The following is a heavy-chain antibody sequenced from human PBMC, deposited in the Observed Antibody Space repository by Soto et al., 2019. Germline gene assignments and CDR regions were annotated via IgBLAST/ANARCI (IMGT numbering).Heavy chain of an antibody. D-gene: IGHD3-22*01. CDR2: LSGSGVST. Sequence: EVQLLESGGGLVQPGGSLRLSCAASGFTFSSYAMTWVRQAPGKGLEWVSALSGSGVSTYYADSVKGRFTISRDNSKNTLYRQMTSLRAEDTAVYYCAKGGGSKDYYDTSGYYLYYYYAMDVWGQGTTVTVSS. V-gene: IGHV3-23*01. CDR3: AKGGGSKDYYDTSGYYLYYYYAMDV. CDR1: GFTFSSYA. J-gene: IGHJ6*02.